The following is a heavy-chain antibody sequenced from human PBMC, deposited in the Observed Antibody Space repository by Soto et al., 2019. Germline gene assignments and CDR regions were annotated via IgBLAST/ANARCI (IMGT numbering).Heavy chain of an antibody. V-gene: IGHV5-51*01. CDR3: ARRYSGVWYTFDY. CDR2: IYPGDSDT. J-gene: IGHJ4*02. CDR1: GYSFASYW. Sequence: GESLKISCKGSGYSFASYWIGWVRQMPGKGLEWMGIIYPGDSDTRYSPSFQGQVTISADKSISTAYLQWSSLKASDPAMYYWARRYSGVWYTFDYWGQGTLVTAS. D-gene: IGHD6-19*01.